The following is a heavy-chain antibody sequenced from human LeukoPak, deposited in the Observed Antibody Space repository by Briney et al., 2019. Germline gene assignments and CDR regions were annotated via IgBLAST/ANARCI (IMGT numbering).Heavy chain of an antibody. CDR2: IYPGDSDT. CDR1: GYSFTSYW. D-gene: IGHD2-15*01. J-gene: IGHJ2*01. CDR3: ARHLVDWYFDL. Sequence: GESLKISCKGSGYSFTSYWIAWVRQMPGKGLEWMGIIYPGDSDTRYSTSFQGQVIISADRSTSTAYLQWRSLKASDSAIYYCARHLVDWYFDLWGRGTLVTVSS. V-gene: IGHV5-51*01.